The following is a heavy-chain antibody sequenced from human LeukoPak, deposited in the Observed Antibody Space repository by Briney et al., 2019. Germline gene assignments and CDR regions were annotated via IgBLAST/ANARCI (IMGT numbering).Heavy chain of an antibody. V-gene: IGHV1-69*05. CDR2: IIPIFGTA. D-gene: IGHD2-2*01. CDR1: GGTFSSYA. Sequence: SSVKVSCKAPGGTFSSYAISWVRQAPGQGLEWMGGIIPIFGTANYAQKFQGRVTITTDESTSTAYMELSSLRSEDTAVYYCARDAGVDCSSTSCSEGYYYYYYMDVWGKGTTVTVSS. J-gene: IGHJ6*03. CDR3: ARDAGVDCSSTSCSEGYYYYYYMDV.